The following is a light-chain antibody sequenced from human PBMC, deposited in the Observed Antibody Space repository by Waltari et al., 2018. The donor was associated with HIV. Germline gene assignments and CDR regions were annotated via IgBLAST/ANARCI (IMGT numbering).Light chain of an antibody. Sequence: QSVLTQPPSASGAPGKRVTMSCSGSSSNIGGNNVYWYQHLPGSAPKPLFSRNYNRPSGVTDRFSGFKCGTSASLAISGLRSEEEADYYCAAWDDSLSGVLFGGGTKLTVL. CDR2: RNY. CDR3: AAWDDSLSGVL. CDR1: SSNIGGNN. J-gene: IGLJ3*02. V-gene: IGLV1-47*01.